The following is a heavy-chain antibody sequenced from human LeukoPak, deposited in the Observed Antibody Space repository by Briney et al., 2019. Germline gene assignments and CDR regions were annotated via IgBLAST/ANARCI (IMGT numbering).Heavy chain of an antibody. J-gene: IGHJ4*02. D-gene: IGHD3-10*01. CDR3: ARDLFQRVVWFGEMSGSKIDY. CDR2: INPNSGGT. V-gene: IGHV1-2*02. Sequence: AASVKVSCKASGYTFTGYYMHWVRQAPGQGLEWMGWINPNSGGTNYAQKFQGRVTMTRDTSISTAYMELSRLRSDDTAVYYCARDLFQRVVWFGEMSGSKIDYWGQGTLVTVSS. CDR1: GYTFTGYY.